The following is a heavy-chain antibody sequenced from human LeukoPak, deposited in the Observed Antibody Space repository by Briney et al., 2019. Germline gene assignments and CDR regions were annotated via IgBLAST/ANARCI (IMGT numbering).Heavy chain of an antibody. CDR1: GYIFTSYY. J-gene: IGHJ6*02. CDR3: ARDVYYDSRLMDV. V-gene: IGHV1-46*01. D-gene: IGHD3-22*01. Sequence: ASVKVSCKASGYIFTSYYMHWVRQAPGQGLEWMGIINPGGGSTTYVQKFQGRVTMTRDTSTSTVYMELSSLRSDDTAVYYCARDVYYDSRLMDVWGQGTTVTVSS. CDR2: INPGGGST.